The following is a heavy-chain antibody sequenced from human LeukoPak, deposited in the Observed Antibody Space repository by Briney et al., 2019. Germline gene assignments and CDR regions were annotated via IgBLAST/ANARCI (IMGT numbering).Heavy chain of an antibody. D-gene: IGHD3-10*01. CDR1: GGSFSGYY. V-gene: IGHV4-34*01. CDR2: INHSGST. J-gene: IGHJ4*02. CDR3: ARGVYYGLGSYYKKGPFDY. Sequence: SETLSLTCAVYGGSFSGYYWSWIRQPPGKGLEWIGEINHSGSTNYNPSLKSRVTISVDTSKNQFSLKLSSVTAADTAVYYCARGVYYGLGSYYKKGPFDYWGQGTLVTVSS.